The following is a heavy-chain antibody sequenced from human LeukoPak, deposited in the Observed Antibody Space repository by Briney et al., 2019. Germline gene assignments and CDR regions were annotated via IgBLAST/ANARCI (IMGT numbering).Heavy chain of an antibody. D-gene: IGHD2-2*01. J-gene: IGHJ4*02. V-gene: IGHV1-2*02. Sequence: ASVTVSCKASGYTFTCYYMHWVRQAPGQGLEWMGWINPNSGGTNYAQKFQGRVTMTRDTSISTAYMELSRLRSDDTAVYYCARVHCSSTSCYYERQSYYFDYWGQGTLVTVSS. CDR2: INPNSGGT. CDR3: ARVHCSSTSCYYERQSYYFDY. CDR1: GYTFTCYY.